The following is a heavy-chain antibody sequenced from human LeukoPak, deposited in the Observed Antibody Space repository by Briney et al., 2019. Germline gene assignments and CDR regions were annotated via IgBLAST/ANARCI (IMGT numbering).Heavy chain of an antibody. CDR1: GFTLSNFG. Sequence: GGSLRLSCEGSGFTLSNFGIQWFRQAPGKGLQWVAFIRCGGGDKYYEDSVKGRFIVSRDNSKKIVYLEVNSLTAQDTGVYYCVTWRLPQVFDHWGQGSL. V-gene: IGHV3-30*02. CDR3: VTWRLPQVFDH. J-gene: IGHJ4*02. CDR2: IRCGGGDK. D-gene: IGHD3-3*01.